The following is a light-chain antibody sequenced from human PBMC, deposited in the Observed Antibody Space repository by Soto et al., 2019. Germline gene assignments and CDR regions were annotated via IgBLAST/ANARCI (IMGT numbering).Light chain of an antibody. V-gene: IGKV3D-20*02. CDR1: QSVSSSY. CDR2: GAA. J-gene: IGKJ5*01. CDR3: QQRSNWSPIT. Sequence: EVVLTQSPGTLSLSPGERAPLSCMASQSVSSSYLAWYQQKPGQAPRLLVYGAASRATGIPDRFSGSGSGTDFTLTISRLRHEDSAIYYCQQRSNWSPITCGQGARREIK.